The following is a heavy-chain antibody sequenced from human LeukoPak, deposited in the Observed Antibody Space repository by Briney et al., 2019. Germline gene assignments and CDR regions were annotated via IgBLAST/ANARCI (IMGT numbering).Heavy chain of an antibody. V-gene: IGHV4-59*01. CDR1: GASISGYY. CDR2: IYKSGST. CDR3: ASSTGWPGFDN. J-gene: IGHJ4*02. D-gene: IGHD6-19*01. Sequence: SETLSLTCTVSGASISGYYCSWVRQPPGKGPEWIGYIYKSGSTKYNPSLRSRVTISGDTSKNQFSLKLSSVTAADTAVYYCASSTGWPGFDNWGQGTLITVSS.